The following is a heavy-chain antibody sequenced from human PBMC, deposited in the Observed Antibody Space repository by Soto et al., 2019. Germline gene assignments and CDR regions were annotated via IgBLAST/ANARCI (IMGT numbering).Heavy chain of an antibody. CDR3: AKWDSGYIKHIYY. V-gene: IGHV3-9*01. Sequence: EVQLVESGGGLVQPGRSLRLSCAASGFTFDDYAMHWVRQAPGKGLEWVSGISWNSGSIGYADSVKGRFTISRDNAKNSLYLQMNSLRAEDTALYYCAKWDSGYIKHIYYWGQGTLVTVSS. CDR2: ISWNSGSI. D-gene: IGHD5-12*01. J-gene: IGHJ4*02. CDR1: GFTFDDYA.